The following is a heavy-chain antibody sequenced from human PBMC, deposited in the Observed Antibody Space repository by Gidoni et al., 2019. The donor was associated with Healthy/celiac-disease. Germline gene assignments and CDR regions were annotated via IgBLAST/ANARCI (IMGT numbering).Heavy chain of an antibody. Sequence: QLQLQESGPGLVKPSETLSLTCTVSGGSISRSSSYWGCIRQPPGKGLEWIGSIYYSGSTYYNPSLKSRVTISVDTSKNQFSLKLSSVTAADTAVYYCARQYYDFWSGYYTLDYWGQGTLVTVSS. CDR2: IYYSGST. V-gene: IGHV4-39*01. CDR3: ARQYYDFWSGYYTLDY. CDR1: GGSISRSSSY. J-gene: IGHJ4*02. D-gene: IGHD3-3*01.